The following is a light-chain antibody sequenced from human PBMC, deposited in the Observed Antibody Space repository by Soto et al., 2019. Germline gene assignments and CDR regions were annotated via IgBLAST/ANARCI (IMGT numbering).Light chain of an antibody. Sequence: EIVMTQSPATLSVSPGERATLSCRASQSVSSNLAWYQQKPGQAPRLLIYGASTRATGIPARFSGSGSGTEVTLTISSLQSEDFAGYYCQQYNNWPPWTFGQGTKVELK. J-gene: IGKJ1*01. CDR1: QSVSSN. CDR3: QQYNNWPPWT. V-gene: IGKV3-15*01. CDR2: GAS.